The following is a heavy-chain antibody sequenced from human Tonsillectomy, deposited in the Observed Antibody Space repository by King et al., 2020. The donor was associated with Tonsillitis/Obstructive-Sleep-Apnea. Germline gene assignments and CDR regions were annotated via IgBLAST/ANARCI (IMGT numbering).Heavy chain of an antibody. V-gene: IGHV7-4-1*02. Sequence: QLVQSGSELKKPGASVKVSCKASGYTFTTYGINWVRQAPGQGLEWMGWINTNTGNPAYAQGFTGRFVFSLDTSVSTAYLQISSLKAEDTAVYYCARDPVGRDWYFDVWGRGTLVTVSS. J-gene: IGHJ2*01. CDR2: INTNTGNP. CDR1: GYTFTTYG. D-gene: IGHD3-10*01. CDR3: ARDPVGRDWYFDV.